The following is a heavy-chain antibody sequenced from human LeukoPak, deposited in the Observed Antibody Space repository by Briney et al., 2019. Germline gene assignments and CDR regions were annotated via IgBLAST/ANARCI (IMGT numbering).Heavy chain of an antibody. CDR1: GFTFDDYG. CDR2: INWNGGST. V-gene: IGHV3-20*04. CDR3: ARVVAYYYDSSGYLGTDFDY. D-gene: IGHD3-22*01. Sequence: GGSLRLSCAASGFTFDDYGMSWVRHAPGKGLEWVSGINWNGGSTGYEDSVKGRFTISRDNAKNSLYLQMNSLRAEDTALYYCARVVAYYYDSSGYLGTDFDYWGQGTLVTVSS. J-gene: IGHJ4*02.